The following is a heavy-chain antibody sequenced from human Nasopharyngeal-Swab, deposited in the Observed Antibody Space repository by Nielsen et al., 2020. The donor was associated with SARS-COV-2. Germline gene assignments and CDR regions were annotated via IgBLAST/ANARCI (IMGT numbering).Heavy chain of an antibody. CDR3: SRGINYAMDV. V-gene: IGHV3-33*01. CDR2: TLFDGSKK. J-gene: IGHJ6*02. D-gene: IGHD5-24*01. Sequence: GRQAPGKGLEWGAVTLFDGSKKLYADPVKGRFTISSDSTKNILYLEMNSLRAEDTAMYYCSRGINYAMDVWGQGTTVTVSS.